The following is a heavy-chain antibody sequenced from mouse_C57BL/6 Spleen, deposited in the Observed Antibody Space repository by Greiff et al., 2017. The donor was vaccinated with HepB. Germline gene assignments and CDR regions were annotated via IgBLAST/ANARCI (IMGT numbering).Heavy chain of an antibody. Sequence: DVQLQESGPGLVKPSQSLSLTCSVTGYSITSGYYWNWIRQFPGNKLEWMGYISYDGSNNYNPSLKNRISITRDTSKNQFFLKLNSVTTEDTATYYCARATYYYGSSYAFAYWGQGTLVTVSA. CDR1: GYSITSGYY. V-gene: IGHV3-6*01. D-gene: IGHD1-1*01. J-gene: IGHJ3*01. CDR2: ISYDGSN. CDR3: ARATYYYGSSYAFAY.